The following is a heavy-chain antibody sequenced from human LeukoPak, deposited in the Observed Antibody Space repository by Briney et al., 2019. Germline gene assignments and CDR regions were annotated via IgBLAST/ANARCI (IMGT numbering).Heavy chain of an antibody. J-gene: IGHJ6*03. CDR2: IKQDGSEK. V-gene: IGHV3-7*01. CDR1: GFTFSSYW. CDR3: ATQDLYYYYYMDV. Sequence: PGGSLRLSCAASGFTFSSYWMSWVRQAPGKGLEWVANIKQDGSEKYYVDSVKGRFTISRDNAKNSLCLQMNSLRAEDTAVYYCATQDLYYYYYMDVWGKGTTVTVSS. D-gene: IGHD2-15*01.